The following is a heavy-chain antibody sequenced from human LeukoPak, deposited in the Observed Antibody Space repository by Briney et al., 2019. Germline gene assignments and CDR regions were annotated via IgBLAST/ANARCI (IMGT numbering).Heavy chain of an antibody. CDR2: IYYSGST. J-gene: IGHJ2*01. Sequence: SQTLSLTCTVSGGSISSGGYYWSWIRQHPGKGLEWIGYIYYSGSTYYNPSLKSRVTISVDTSKNQFSLKVSSVTAADAAVYYCAGPAGTYWYFDLWGRGTLVTVSS. D-gene: IGHD1-26*01. CDR3: AGPAGTYWYFDL. V-gene: IGHV4-31*03. CDR1: GGSISSGGYY.